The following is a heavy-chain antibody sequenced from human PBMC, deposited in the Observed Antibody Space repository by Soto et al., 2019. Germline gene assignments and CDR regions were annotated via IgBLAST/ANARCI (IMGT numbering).Heavy chain of an antibody. J-gene: IGHJ5*02. V-gene: IGHV4-34*01. CDR1: GGSFSGYY. Sequence: SETLSLTCAVHGGSFSGYYWDWIRQPPGKGLEWIGEVNHGGTSNYNPSLKSRAIISVDRSKNQFSLKLSSVTAADTAVYYCARVPTPWGQGTLVTVSS. CDR3: ARVPTP. CDR2: VNHGGTS. D-gene: IGHD2-2*01.